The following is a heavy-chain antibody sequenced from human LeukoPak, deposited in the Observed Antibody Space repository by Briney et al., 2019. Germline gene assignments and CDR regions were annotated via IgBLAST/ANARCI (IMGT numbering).Heavy chain of an antibody. CDR2: ISGSGGNT. J-gene: IGHJ4*02. CDR1: GFTFSRYA. V-gene: IGHV3-23*01. D-gene: IGHD3-22*01. Sequence: GGSLRLSCAASGFTFSRYAMSWVRQAPGKGLEWVSAISGSGGNTYYADSVKGRFTISRDNSKNTLYLQMNSLRAEDTAVYYCARAKGVSTGYRPTDYWGQGTLVTVSS. CDR3: ARAKGVSTGYRPTDY.